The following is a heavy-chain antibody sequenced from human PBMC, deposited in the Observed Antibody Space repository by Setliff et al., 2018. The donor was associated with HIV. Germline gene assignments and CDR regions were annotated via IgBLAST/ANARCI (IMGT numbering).Heavy chain of an antibody. CDR1: GYTFTTYS. CDR3: TTFYNSGSLTSFDH. J-gene: IGHJ4*02. Sequence: ASVKVSCKASGYTFTTYSLHWVRQAPGKGLEWMGGFDPEHGGTIYAQQFQGRVTMTEEKSADTAYMELKSLRSDDTAVYYCTTFYNSGSLTSFDHWGQGTLVTVSS. CDR2: FDPEHGGT. V-gene: IGHV1-24*01. D-gene: IGHD3-10*01.